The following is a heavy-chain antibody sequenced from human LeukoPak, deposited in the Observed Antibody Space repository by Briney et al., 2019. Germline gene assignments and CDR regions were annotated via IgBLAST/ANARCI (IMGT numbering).Heavy chain of an antibody. D-gene: IGHD6-6*01. J-gene: IGHJ4*02. CDR2: ISYDGSNK. CDR1: GFTFSSYA. CDR3: ARGGGRSSSSPGCVSY. Sequence: PGRSLRPSCAASGFTFSSYAMHWVRQAPGKGLEWVAVISYDGSNKYYADSVKGRFTISRDNSKNTLYLQMNSLRAEDTAVYYCARGGGRSSSSPGCVSYWGQGTLVTVSS. V-gene: IGHV3-30-3*01.